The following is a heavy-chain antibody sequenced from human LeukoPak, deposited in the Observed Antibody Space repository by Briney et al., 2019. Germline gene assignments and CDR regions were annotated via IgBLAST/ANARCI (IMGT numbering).Heavy chain of an antibody. J-gene: IGHJ6*04. Sequence: PSETLSLTCGVSGGSISSSNWWSWVRQPPGKGLEWIGEIYHSGSTNYNPSLKSRVTISVDKSKNQFSLKLSSVTAADTAVYYCARVLGAAAPGYYYYYGMDVWGKGTTVTVSS. CDR1: GGSISSSNW. V-gene: IGHV4-4*02. CDR3: ARVLGAAAPGYYYYYGMDV. D-gene: IGHD6-13*01. CDR2: IYHSGST.